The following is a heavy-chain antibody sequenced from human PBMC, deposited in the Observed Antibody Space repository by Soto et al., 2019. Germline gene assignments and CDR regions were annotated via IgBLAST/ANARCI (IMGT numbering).Heavy chain of an antibody. CDR1: GGSVSSGSYY. CDR3: ARDSSGSFDY. D-gene: IGHD3-22*01. Sequence: SETLSLTCTVSGGSVSSGSYYWSWIRQPPGKGLEWIGYIYYSGSTNYNPSLKSRVTISVDTSKNQFSLKLSSVTAADTAVYYRARDSSGSFDYWGQGTLVTVSS. V-gene: IGHV4-61*01. CDR2: IYYSGST. J-gene: IGHJ4*02.